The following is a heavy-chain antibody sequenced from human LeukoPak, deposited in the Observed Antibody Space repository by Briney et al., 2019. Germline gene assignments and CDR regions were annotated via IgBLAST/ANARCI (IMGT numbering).Heavy chain of an antibody. J-gene: IGHJ5*02. Sequence: ASVKVSCKASGYTFTGYYMHWVRQAPGQGLEWMGWINPNSGGTNYAQKCQGWVTMTRDTSISTAYMELSRLRSDDTAVYYCARGNNDFWSGYPDWFDPWGQGTLVTVSS. CDR3: ARGNNDFWSGYPDWFDP. V-gene: IGHV1-2*04. CDR1: GYTFTGYY. D-gene: IGHD3-3*01. CDR2: INPNSGGT.